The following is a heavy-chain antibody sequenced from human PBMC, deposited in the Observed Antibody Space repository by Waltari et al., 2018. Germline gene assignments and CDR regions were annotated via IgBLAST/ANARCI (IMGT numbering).Heavy chain of an antibody. Sequence: QLQLQESGPGLVKPSETLSLTCTVSGGSISSSSYYWGWIRQPPGKGLEWIGSIYYSGSTYYNPSLKSRVTISVDTSKNQFSLKLSSVTAADTAVYYCARAHIVVVIATYFDYWGQGTLVTVSS. J-gene: IGHJ4*02. D-gene: IGHD2-21*01. V-gene: IGHV4-39*07. CDR1: GGSISSSSYY. CDR2: IYYSGST. CDR3: ARAHIVVVIATYFDY.